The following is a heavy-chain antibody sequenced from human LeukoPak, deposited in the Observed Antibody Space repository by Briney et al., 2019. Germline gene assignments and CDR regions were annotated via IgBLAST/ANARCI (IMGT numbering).Heavy chain of an antibody. CDR3: ARGRGAARPLNNWFDP. D-gene: IGHD6-6*01. CDR1: GGTFSSYA. J-gene: IGHJ5*02. CDR2: IIPIFGTA. V-gene: IGHV1-69*13. Sequence: GASVKVSCKASGGTFSSYAISWVRQAPGQGLEWMGGIIPIFGTANYAQKFQGRVTITADESTSTAYMELSSLRSEDTAVYYCARGRGAARPLNNWFDPWGQGTLVTVSS.